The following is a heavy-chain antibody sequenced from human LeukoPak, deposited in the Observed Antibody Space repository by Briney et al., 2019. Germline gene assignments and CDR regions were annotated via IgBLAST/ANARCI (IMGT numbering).Heavy chain of an antibody. Sequence: GGSLRLSCAAPGFTFTDYYMSWIRQAPGKGLERVSYISSSGSTIYYADSVKGRFTISRDNAKNSLYLQMNSLRAEDTAVYYCARDLSRTRAFFDYWGQGTLVTVSS. CDR1: GFTFTDYY. V-gene: IGHV3-11*04. D-gene: IGHD2-2*01. CDR3: ARDLSRTRAFFDY. CDR2: ISSSGSTI. J-gene: IGHJ4*02.